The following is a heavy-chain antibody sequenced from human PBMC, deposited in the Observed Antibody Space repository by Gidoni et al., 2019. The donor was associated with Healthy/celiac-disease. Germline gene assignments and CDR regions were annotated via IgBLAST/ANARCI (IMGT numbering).Heavy chain of an antibody. J-gene: IGHJ3*02. CDR1: GFTFSSYA. CDR2: ISGSGGST. D-gene: IGHD3-22*01. CDR3: AKVGHSGSLSGADAFDI. V-gene: IGHV3-23*01. Sequence: EVQLLESGGGLVQPGGSLRLSCAASGFTFSSYAMSWVRQAPGKGLEWVSAISGSGGSTYYADSVKGRFTISRDNSKNTLYLQMNSLRAEDTAVYYCAKVGHSGSLSGADAFDIWGQGTMVTVSS.